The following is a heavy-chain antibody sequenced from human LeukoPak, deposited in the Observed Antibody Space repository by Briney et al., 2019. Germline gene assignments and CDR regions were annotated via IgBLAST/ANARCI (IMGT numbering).Heavy chain of an antibody. CDR1: GVSISSGGYY. D-gene: IGHD3-22*01. Sequence: SETLSLTCTVSGVSISSGGYYWSWIRQHPGKGLEWIGYIFYSGSTYYNPSLKSRVTISVDTSKNQFSLKLSSVTAEDTAVYYCARVSPAYYYDSSGYTGEYYFDYWGQGTLVTVSS. V-gene: IGHV4-31*03. CDR2: IFYSGST. CDR3: ARVSPAYYYDSSGYTGEYYFDY. J-gene: IGHJ4*02.